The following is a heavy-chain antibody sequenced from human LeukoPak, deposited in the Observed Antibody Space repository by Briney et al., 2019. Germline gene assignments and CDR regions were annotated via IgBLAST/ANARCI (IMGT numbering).Heavy chain of an antibody. Sequence: SETLSLTCAVYGESLSKYYWTWIRQSPGKGLEWIGEINHRGSTNLNPSLKSRVTLSVDTSKHQFSLKLTSVTAADAAVYYCARGALSIVATHFDYWGQGTLVTVSS. CDR2: INHRGST. CDR3: ARGALSIVATHFDY. J-gene: IGHJ4*02. D-gene: IGHD5-12*01. V-gene: IGHV4-34*01. CDR1: GESLSKYY.